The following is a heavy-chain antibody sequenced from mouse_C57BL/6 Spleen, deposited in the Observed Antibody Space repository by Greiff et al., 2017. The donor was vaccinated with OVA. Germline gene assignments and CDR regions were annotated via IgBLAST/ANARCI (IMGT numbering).Heavy chain of an antibody. CDR3: ARDLVY. V-gene: IGHV1-50*01. J-gene: IGHJ2*01. CDR2: IDPSDSYT. Sequence: VQLQQPGAELVKPGASVKLSCKASGYTFTSYWMQWVKQRPGQGLEWIGEIDPSDSYTNYNQKFKGKATLTVDTSSSTAYMQLSSLTSEDSAVYYCARDLVYWGQGTTLTVSS. CDR1: GYTFTSYW.